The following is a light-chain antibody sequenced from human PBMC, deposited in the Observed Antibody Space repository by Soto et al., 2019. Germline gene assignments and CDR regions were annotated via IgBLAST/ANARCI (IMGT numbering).Light chain of an antibody. Sequence: QSVLTQPPSASESPGQSVTISCTGASSDVGGYNYVSWCQQHPGKAPKLMIYEVTKRPSGVPDRFSGSKSGNTASLTVSGLQAEDEADYYCSSYAGSNNLVFGGGTQVTVL. J-gene: IGLJ3*02. CDR2: EVT. V-gene: IGLV2-8*01. CDR3: SSYAGSNNLV. CDR1: SSDVGGYNY.